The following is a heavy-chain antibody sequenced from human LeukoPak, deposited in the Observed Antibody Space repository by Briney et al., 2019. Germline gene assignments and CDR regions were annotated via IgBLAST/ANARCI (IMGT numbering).Heavy chain of an antibody. CDR2: ISTSGSYT. CDR1: GIPFSDYY. D-gene: IGHD6-13*01. V-gene: IGHV3-11*03. CDR3: AAGTAADF. J-gene: IGHJ4*02. Sequence: PGGSLRLSCVVSGIPFSDYYMNWIRQAPGKGLEWISYISTSGSYTDYAHSVKGRFTISRDDAKGALYLQMDSLRLEDTAVYYCAAGTAADFWGQGTLVTVSS.